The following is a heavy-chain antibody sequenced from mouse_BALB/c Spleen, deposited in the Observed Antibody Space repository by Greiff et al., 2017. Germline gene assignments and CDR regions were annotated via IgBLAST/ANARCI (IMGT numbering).Heavy chain of an antibody. CDR2: INPSTGYT. D-gene: IGHD2-14*01. CDR3: ARNPPYYRYDDY. J-gene: IGHJ2*01. V-gene: IGHV1-7*01. CDR1: GYTFTSYW. Sequence: QVQLQQSGAELAKPGASVKMSCKASGYTFTSYWMHWVKQRPGQGLEWIGYINPSTGYTEYNQKFKDKATLTADKSSSTAYMQLSSLTSEDSAVYYCARNPPYYRYDDYWGQGTTLTVSS.